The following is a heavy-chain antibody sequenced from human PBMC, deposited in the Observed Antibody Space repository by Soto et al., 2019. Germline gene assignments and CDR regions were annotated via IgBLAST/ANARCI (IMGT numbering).Heavy chain of an antibody. Sequence: QVQLVESGGGEVQPGRSLRLSCAASGFTFSSYGMHWVRQAPGKGLDWVAVISYDGSNKYFGDSVKGRFTISRDKSKNTVYLQMNGLRAEDTAVYYCAKDDNYYGMEVWGQGTTVTVSS. V-gene: IGHV3-30*18. J-gene: IGHJ6*02. CDR1: GFTFSSYG. CDR2: ISYDGSNK. CDR3: AKDDNYYGMEV.